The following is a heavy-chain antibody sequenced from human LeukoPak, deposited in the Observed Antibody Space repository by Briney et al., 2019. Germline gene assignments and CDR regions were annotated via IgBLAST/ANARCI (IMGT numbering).Heavy chain of an antibody. CDR1: GFTFSSYA. CDR2: ISYDGSNK. D-gene: IGHD2-2*01. CDR3: ARDSSFDIVVVPAALDY. V-gene: IGHV3-30*04. J-gene: IGHJ4*02. Sequence: PGRSLRLSCAASGFTFSSYAMHWVRQAPGKGPEWVAVISYDGSNKYYADSVKGRFTISRDNSKNTLYLQMNSLRAEDTAVYYCARDSSFDIVVVPAALDYWGQGTLVTVSS.